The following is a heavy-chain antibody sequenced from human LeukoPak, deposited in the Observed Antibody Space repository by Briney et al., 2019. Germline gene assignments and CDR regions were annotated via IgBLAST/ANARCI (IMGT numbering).Heavy chain of an antibody. D-gene: IGHD3-10*01. CDR1: GFTFSSYA. J-gene: IGHJ4*02. Sequence: PGGSLRLSCEGSGFTFSSYAMSWVRQAPGKGLEWVSAISGSGGSTYYADSVKGRFTISRDNSKNTLYLQMNSLRAEDTAVYYCAKDTDPDYYGSGSYDYWGQGTLVTVSS. CDR3: AKDTDPDYYGSGSYDY. CDR2: ISGSGGST. V-gene: IGHV3-23*01.